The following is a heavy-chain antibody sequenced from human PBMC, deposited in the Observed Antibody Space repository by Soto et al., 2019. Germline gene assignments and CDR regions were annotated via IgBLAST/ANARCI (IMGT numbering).Heavy chain of an antibody. V-gene: IGHV3-23*01. D-gene: IGHD3-10*01. CDR2: ISGGGYTT. CDR1: GFTFNNYA. Sequence: EVQLLESGGGLVQPGGSLRLSCAASGFTFNNYAMTWVRQAPGKGLEWVSAISGGGYTTSYSYSVKRRFTVSRDGSKNALYLQMSSLRADDTALYYCAKGRGGSGSLTPRVDFWGQGTLVTVAS. CDR3: AKGRGGSGSLTPRVDF. J-gene: IGHJ4*02.